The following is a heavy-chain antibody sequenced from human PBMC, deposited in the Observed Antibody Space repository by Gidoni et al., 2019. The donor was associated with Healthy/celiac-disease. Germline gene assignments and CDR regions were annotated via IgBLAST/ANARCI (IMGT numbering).Heavy chain of an antibody. CDR3: ARRDYYDSSGYYYIY. V-gene: IGHV5-51*01. J-gene: IGHJ4*02. Sequence: WERQMPGKGLEWMGIIYPGDSDTRYSPSFQGQVTISADKSISTAYLQWSSLKASDTAMYYCARRDYYDSSGYYYIYWGQGTLVTVSS. CDR2: IYPGDSDT. D-gene: IGHD3-22*01.